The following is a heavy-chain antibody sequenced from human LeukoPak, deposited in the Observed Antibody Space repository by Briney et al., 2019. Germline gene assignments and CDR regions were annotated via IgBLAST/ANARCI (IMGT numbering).Heavy chain of an antibody. CDR3: ATINPNSGSYHPIVGPYYYYGMDV. D-gene: IGHD1-26*01. CDR1: GGTFSSYA. Sequence: GASVTVSCTASGGTFSSYAISWVRQAPGQGLEWMGGIIPIFGTANYAQKFQGRVTITADESTSTAYMELSSLRSEDTAVYYCATINPNSGSYHPIVGPYYYYGMDVWDQGTTVTVSS. V-gene: IGHV1-69*13. J-gene: IGHJ6*02. CDR2: IIPIFGTA.